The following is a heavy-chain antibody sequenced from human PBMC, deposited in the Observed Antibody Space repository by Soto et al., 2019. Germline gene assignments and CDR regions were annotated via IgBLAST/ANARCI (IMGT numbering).Heavy chain of an antibody. J-gene: IGHJ4*02. CDR3: AKDFTRTYYDFWSGYTFDY. Sequence: EVQLLESGGGLVQPGGSLRLSCAASGFTFSSYAMSWVRQAPGKGLEWVSAISGSGGSTYYADSVKGRFTISRDNSKNTLYLKMNSLRAEDTAVYDCAKDFTRTYYDFWSGYTFDYWGQGTLVTVSS. CDR1: GFTFSSYA. V-gene: IGHV3-23*01. D-gene: IGHD3-3*01. CDR2: ISGSGGST.